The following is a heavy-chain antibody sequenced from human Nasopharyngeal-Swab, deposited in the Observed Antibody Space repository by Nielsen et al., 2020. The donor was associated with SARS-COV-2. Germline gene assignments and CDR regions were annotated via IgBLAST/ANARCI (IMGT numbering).Heavy chain of an antibody. V-gene: IGHV3-23*01. CDR2: ISGSDYST. Sequence: GGSLRLSRAASGFTFSTYAISWVRQAPGKGLEWVSVISGSDYSTHYADSVKGRFTISRDNSKNTVSLQMNSLRAEDTAIYYCAKDRDSGDDSDDYYHYYGMDVWGQGTTVTVSS. D-gene: IGHD5-12*01. CDR3: AKDRDSGDDSDDYYHYYGMDV. J-gene: IGHJ6*02. CDR1: GFTFSTYA.